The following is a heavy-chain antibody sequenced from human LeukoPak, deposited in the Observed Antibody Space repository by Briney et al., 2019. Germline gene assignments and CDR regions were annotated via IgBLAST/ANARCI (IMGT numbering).Heavy chain of an antibody. D-gene: IGHD6-13*01. CDR3: ARGYVAAAGTGWFDP. CDR2: INPNSGGT. CDR1: GYTFTRYA. Sequence: GASVRVSCKASGYTFTRYAMNWVRQAPGQGLEWMGWINPNSGGTNYAQKFQGRVTMTRDMSTSTVYMELSSLRSEDTAVYYCARGYVAAAGTGWFDPWGQGTLVTVSS. J-gene: IGHJ5*02. V-gene: IGHV1-2*02.